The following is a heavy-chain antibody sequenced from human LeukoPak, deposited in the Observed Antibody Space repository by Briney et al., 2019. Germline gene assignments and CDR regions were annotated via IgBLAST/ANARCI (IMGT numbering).Heavy chain of an antibody. D-gene: IGHD6-13*01. CDR1: GFTFSSYA. V-gene: IGHV3-64D*06. CDR2: ISSNGGST. Sequence: GGSLRLSRSASGFTFSSYAMHWVRQAPGKGLEYVSAISSNGGSTYYADSVKGRFTISRDNSKNTLYLQMSSLRAEDTAVYYCVKALLGIAAAWGAFDIWGQGTMVTVSS. J-gene: IGHJ3*02. CDR3: VKALLGIAAAWGAFDI.